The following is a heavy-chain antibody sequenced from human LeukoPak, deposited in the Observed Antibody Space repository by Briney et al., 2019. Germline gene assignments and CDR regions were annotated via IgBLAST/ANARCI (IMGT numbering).Heavy chain of an antibody. CDR3: ARDGTVRGVMSY. D-gene: IGHD3-10*01. J-gene: IGHJ4*02. CDR2: ISTSSSNT. V-gene: IGHV3-21*01. Sequence: RASLRLSCAASGFTFSSYSMSWVRQAPGKGLEWIGSISTSSSNTYYADKLKGRVTISRDNAKNPIYMQMNSLRAEDTAVYYCARDGTVRGVMSYWGQGTLVTVSS. CDR1: GFTFSSYS.